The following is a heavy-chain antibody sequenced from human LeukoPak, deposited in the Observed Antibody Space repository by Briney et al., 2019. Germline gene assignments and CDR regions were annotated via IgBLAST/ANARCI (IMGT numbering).Heavy chain of an antibody. CDR2: LWYDGNNR. Sequence: GGSLGLSCAASGFTFSSYDMHWVRQAPGKGLEWVAVLWYDGNNRYYADSVKGRFTISRDNSKNTLYLQMNSLRAEDTAVYYCARESAAGTCDYWGQGTLVTVSS. CDR1: GFTFSSYD. D-gene: IGHD6-13*01. V-gene: IGHV3-33*01. CDR3: ARESAAGTCDY. J-gene: IGHJ4*02.